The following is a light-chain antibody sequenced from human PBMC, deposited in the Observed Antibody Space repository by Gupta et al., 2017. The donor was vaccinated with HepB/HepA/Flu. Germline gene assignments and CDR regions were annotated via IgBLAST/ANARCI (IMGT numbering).Light chain of an antibody. Sequence: QSVLTQPPSVYGAPGPTVPISCTGSSSNIGAGYDVSWYQQLPGTAPKLLIYGNSNRPSGVPDLFSGSKSGTSASLAITGLQAEDEADYYCQSYDSSLSGSVVFGGGTKLTVL. J-gene: IGLJ2*01. CDR3: QSYDSSLSGSVV. V-gene: IGLV1-40*01. CDR1: SSNIGAGYD. CDR2: GNS.